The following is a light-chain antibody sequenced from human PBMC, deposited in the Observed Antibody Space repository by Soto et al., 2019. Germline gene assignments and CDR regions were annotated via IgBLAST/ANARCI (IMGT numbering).Light chain of an antibody. Sequence: QSALTQPASVSGSPGQSITSSCTGTSSDIGNYDFVSWYQQVPGTAPKAMIYEVSSRPSGVSNRFSGSKSGNTASLTISGLPAEDEAYYYCSSYTTSTSFILFGGGTKVTLL. J-gene: IGLJ2*01. V-gene: IGLV2-14*01. CDR3: SSYTTSTSFIL. CDR2: EVS. CDR1: SSDIGNYDF.